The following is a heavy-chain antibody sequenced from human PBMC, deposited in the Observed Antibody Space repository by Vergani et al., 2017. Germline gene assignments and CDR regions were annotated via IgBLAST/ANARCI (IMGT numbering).Heavy chain of an antibody. CDR2: IDYSGST. V-gene: IGHV4-59*11. Sequence: QVQLQESGPGLVKPSETLSLTCTVSGGSISSHYWSWIRQPPGKGLEWIGYIDYSGSTNYNPSLKSRVTISVDTSKNQFSLKLSSVTAADTAVYYGARDPRYFDWSDAFDIWGQGTMVTVSS. D-gene: IGHD3-9*01. CDR1: GGSISSHY. J-gene: IGHJ3*02. CDR3: ARDPRYFDWSDAFDI.